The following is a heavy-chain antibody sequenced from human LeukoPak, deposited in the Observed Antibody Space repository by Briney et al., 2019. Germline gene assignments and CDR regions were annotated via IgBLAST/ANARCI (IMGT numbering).Heavy chain of an antibody. CDR2: ISSSSSTI. Sequence: GGSLRLSCAASGFTFSSYSMNWVRQALGKGLEWVSYISSSSSTIYYADSVKGRFTISRDNAKNSLYLQMNSLRAEDTAVYYCARWVWNWNDANYFDYWGQGTLVTVSS. V-gene: IGHV3-48*04. CDR1: GFTFSSYS. D-gene: IGHD1-1*01. J-gene: IGHJ4*02. CDR3: ARWVWNWNDANYFDY.